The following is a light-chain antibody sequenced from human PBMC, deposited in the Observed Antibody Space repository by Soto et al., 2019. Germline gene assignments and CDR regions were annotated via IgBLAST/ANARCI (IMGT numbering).Light chain of an antibody. CDR2: EVN. CDR1: SSDIGAYDY. J-gene: IGLJ1*01. Sequence: QSALTQPASLSGSPGQSITISCTGTSSDIGAYDYVSWFQQHPGKAPKLMISEVNNRPSGVSNRFSGSKSGNTAYLTISGLQVEDEAEYFCKSYAGSNTYVFGSGTKGTVL. V-gene: IGLV2-14*01. CDR3: KSYAGSNTYV.